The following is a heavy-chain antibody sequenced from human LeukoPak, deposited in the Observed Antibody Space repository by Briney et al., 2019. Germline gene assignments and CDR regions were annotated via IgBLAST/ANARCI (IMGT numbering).Heavy chain of an antibody. D-gene: IGHD3-22*01. CDR2: INPNSGGT. CDR1: GYTFTGCY. V-gene: IGHV1-2*02. CDR3: AKGDLGYYYDSSARGGNWFDP. J-gene: IGHJ5*02. Sequence: ASVKVSCKASGYTFTGCYMHWVRQAPGQGLEWMGWINPNSGGTNYAQKFQGRVTMTRDTSISTAYMELSRLRSDDTAVYYCAKGDLGYYYDSSARGGNWFDPWGQGTLVTVSS.